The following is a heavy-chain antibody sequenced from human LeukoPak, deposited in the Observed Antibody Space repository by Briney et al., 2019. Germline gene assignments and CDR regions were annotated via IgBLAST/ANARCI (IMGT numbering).Heavy chain of an antibody. V-gene: IGHV3-9*01. CDR2: ISCSSGSI. CDR3: AKGRYSSGWYFSGMDV. J-gene: IGHJ6*02. Sequence: GGSLRLSCAASGFTFGGYAMNWVRQAPGKGLEWVSGISCSSGSIDYADSVKGRFTISRANAKNSLYLQMNSLRAEDTALYYCAKGRYSSGWYFSGMDVWGQGTTVTVSS. CDR1: GFTFGGYA. D-gene: IGHD6-19*01.